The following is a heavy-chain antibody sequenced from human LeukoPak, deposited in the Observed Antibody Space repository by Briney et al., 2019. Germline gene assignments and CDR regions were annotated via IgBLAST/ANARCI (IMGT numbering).Heavy chain of an antibody. CDR1: GGSISSYY. CDR2: FYISGST. CDR3: ARTGGPLSFDY. D-gene: IGHD1-14*01. J-gene: IGHJ4*02. Sequence: SETLSLTCTVSGGSISSYYWSWIRQPAGKGLEWIGRFYISGSTNYSPSLKSRVTMSVDTSKNQFSLKLSSVTAADTAVYYCARTGGPLSFDYWGQGTLVTVSS. V-gene: IGHV4-4*07.